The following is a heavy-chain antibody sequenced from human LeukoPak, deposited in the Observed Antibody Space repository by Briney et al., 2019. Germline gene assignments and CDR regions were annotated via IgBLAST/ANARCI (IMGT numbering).Heavy chain of an antibody. CDR3: ARSPRESDY. CDR2: IYPGDSET. Sequence: GESLKISCKGSGYSFTSYWIAWVRQMPGKGLEWMGIIYPGDSETRYSPSFQGQVTISAGKSIGTAYLQWSSLKASDTAMYYCARSPRESDYWGQGTLVTVSS. CDR1: GYSFTSYW. V-gene: IGHV5-51*01. J-gene: IGHJ4*02.